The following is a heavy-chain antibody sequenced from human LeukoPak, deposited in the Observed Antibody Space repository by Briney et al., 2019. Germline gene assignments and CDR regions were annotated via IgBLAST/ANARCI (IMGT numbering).Heavy chain of an antibody. CDR1: GGSISSGSYY. CDR3: ARGGSSRPHYYGMDV. D-gene: IGHD6-6*01. V-gene: IGHV4-61*02. Sequence: SETLSLTCTVSGGSISSGSYYWSWIRQPAGKGLEWIGRIYTSGGTNYNPSLKSRVTISVDTSKNQFSLKLSSVTAADTAVYYCARGGSSRPHYYGMDVWGQGTTVTVSS. CDR2: IYTSGGT. J-gene: IGHJ6*02.